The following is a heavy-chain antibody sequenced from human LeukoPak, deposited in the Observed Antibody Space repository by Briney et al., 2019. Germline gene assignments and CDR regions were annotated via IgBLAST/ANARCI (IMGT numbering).Heavy chain of an antibody. Sequence: GGSLRLSCAASGFTFSNAWMSWVRQAPGKGLEWVGRIKSKTDGGTTDYAAPVKGRFTISRDDSKNTLYLQMNSLRAEDTAFYYCARAGRGRVGFDYWGQGTLVTVSS. CDR3: ARAGRGRVGFDY. D-gene: IGHD3-16*01. CDR2: IKSKTDGGTT. CDR1: GFTFSNAW. J-gene: IGHJ4*02. V-gene: IGHV3-15*01.